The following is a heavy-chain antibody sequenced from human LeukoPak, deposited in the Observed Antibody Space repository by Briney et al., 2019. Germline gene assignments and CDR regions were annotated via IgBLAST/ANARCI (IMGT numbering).Heavy chain of an antibody. CDR3: ARPYSGSYNWFDP. J-gene: IGHJ5*02. CDR1: GYSISSDDY. D-gene: IGHD1-26*01. V-gene: IGHV4-38-2*02. CDR2: IYYSGST. Sequence: SETLSLTCTVSGYSISSDDYWGWIRQPPGKGLEWIGSIYYSGSTYYNPSLKSRVTISVDTSKNQFSLKLSSVTAADTAVYYCARPYSGSYNWFDPWGQGTLVTVSS.